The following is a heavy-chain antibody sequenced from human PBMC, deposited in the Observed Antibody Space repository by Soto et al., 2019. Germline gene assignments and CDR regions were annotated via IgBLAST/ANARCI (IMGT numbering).Heavy chain of an antibody. D-gene: IGHD6-13*01. J-gene: IGHJ4*02. Sequence: SETLSLTCTVSGGSISSSSYYWGWIRQPPGKGLEWIGSIYYSGSTYYNPSLKSRVTISVDTSKNQFSLKLSSVTAADTAVYYCARQIGSSWYLYYFDAWGQGTLVPVSS. CDR2: IYYSGST. CDR1: GGSISSSSYY. CDR3: ARQIGSSWYLYYFDA. V-gene: IGHV4-39*01.